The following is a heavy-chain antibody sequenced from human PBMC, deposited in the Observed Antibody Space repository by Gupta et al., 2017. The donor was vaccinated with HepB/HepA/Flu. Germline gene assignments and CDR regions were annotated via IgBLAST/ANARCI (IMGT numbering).Heavy chain of an antibody. CDR3: AKDTGGGYYSHFVYYYYMDV. CDR2: ISWNSGSI. CDR1: GFTFDDYA. Sequence: EVQLVESGGGLVQPGRSLRLSCAASGFTFDDYAMHWVRQAPGKGLEWVSGISWNSGSIGYADSVKGRFTISRDNAKNSLYLQMNSLRAEDMALYYCAKDTGGGYYSHFVYYYYMDVWGKGTTVTVSS. D-gene: IGHD3-22*01. V-gene: IGHV3-9*03. J-gene: IGHJ6*03.